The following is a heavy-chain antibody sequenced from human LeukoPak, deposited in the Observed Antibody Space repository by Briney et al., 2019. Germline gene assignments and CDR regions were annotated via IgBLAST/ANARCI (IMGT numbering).Heavy chain of an antibody. CDR3: ARPGSWPGLGELII. Sequence: PSETLSLTCTVSGYSISSSSYYRGWIRQPPGKGLEWIGSIYYSGSTYYNPSLKSRVTISVDTSKNQFSLKLSSVTAADTAVYHCARPGSWPGLGELIIWGQGTLVTVSS. CDR2: IYYSGST. V-gene: IGHV4-39*01. D-gene: IGHD3-16*01. CDR1: GYSISSSSYY. J-gene: IGHJ4*02.